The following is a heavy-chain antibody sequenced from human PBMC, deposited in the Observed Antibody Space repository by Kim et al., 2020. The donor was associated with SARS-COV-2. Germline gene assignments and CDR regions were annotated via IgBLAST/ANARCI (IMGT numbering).Heavy chain of an antibody. V-gene: IGHV1-2*06. D-gene: IGHD2-15*01. J-gene: IGHJ4*02. CDR3: ARRYCSSGSCYSTFDY. CDR1: GYSFTDHY. CDR2: INPSSGAT. Sequence: ASVKVSCRTSGYSFTDHYMHWVRQAPGQGLEWLGRINPSSGATNYARKFQGRVTMTRDTSISTAYMELNSLRSDDTAVYYCARRYCSSGSCYSTFDYWGQ.